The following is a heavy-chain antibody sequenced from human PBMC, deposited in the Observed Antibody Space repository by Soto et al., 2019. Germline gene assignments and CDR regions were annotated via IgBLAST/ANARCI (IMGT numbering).Heavy chain of an antibody. D-gene: IGHD6-13*01. CDR1: GYTFTSYG. CDR2: ISAYNGNT. V-gene: IGHV1-18*01. CDR3: ARSSIAAAGWFFDY. Sequence: GASVKVSCKASGYTFTSYGISWVRQAPGQGLGWMGWISAYNGNTNYAQKFQGRVTITADESTSTAYMELSSLRSEDTAVYYCARSSIAAAGWFFDYWGQGTLVTVSS. J-gene: IGHJ4*02.